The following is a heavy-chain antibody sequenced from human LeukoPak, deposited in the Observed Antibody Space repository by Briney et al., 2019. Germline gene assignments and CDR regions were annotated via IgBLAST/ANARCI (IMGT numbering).Heavy chain of an antibody. CDR2: INPNSGGT. D-gene: IGHD3-16*02. V-gene: IGHV1-2*02. J-gene: IGHJ6*02. Sequence: ASVKVSCKASGYTFTGYYMHWVRQAPGQGLEWMGWINPNSGGTNYAQKFQGRVTMTRDTSISTAYTELSRLRSDDTAVYYCARDRGYVWGSYPRPYGMDVWGQGTTVTVSS. CDR3: ARDRGYVWGSYPRPYGMDV. CDR1: GYTFTGYY.